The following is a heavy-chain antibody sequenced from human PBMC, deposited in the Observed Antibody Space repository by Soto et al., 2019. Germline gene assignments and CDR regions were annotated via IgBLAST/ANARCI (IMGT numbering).Heavy chain of an antibody. CDR2: ISGSGGST. J-gene: IGHJ6*02. CDR1: GFTFSSYA. CDR3: AKEDYGDYSVYYYGMDV. V-gene: IGHV3-23*01. D-gene: IGHD4-17*01. Sequence: EVQLLESGGGLVQPGGSLRLSCAASGFTFSSYAMSWVRQAPGKGLEWVSAISGSGGSTYYADSVKGRFTISRDNSKNKLYLQMNSLRAEDTAVYYCAKEDYGDYSVYYYGMDVWGQGTTVTVS.